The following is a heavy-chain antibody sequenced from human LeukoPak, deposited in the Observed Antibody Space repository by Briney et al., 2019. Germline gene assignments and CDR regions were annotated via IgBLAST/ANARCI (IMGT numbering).Heavy chain of an antibody. J-gene: IGHJ4*02. Sequence: GGSLRLSCAASGFTFSSYGMHWVRQAPGKGLEWVAVISYDGSNKYYADSVKGRFTISRDNSKNTLYLQMSSLRAEDTAVYYCAIQAGDFDYWGQGTLVTVSS. V-gene: IGHV3-30*03. CDR3: AIQAGDFDY. CDR1: GFTFSSYG. CDR2: ISYDGSNK. D-gene: IGHD4-17*01.